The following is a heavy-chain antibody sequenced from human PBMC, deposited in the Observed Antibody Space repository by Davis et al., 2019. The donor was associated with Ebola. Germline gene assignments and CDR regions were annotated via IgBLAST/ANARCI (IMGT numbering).Heavy chain of an antibody. CDR3: ARDRRGIIVVVPAAIGPGRDYYGMDV. V-gene: IGHV1-69*13. Sequence: SVKVSCKASGGTFSSYAISWVRQAPGQGLEWMGGIIPIFGTANYAQKFQGRVTITADESTSTAYMELSSLRSEDTAVYYCARDRRGIIVVVPAAIGPGRDYYGMDVWGQGTTVTVSS. D-gene: IGHD2-2*01. CDR1: GGTFSSYA. J-gene: IGHJ6*02. CDR2: IIPIFGTA.